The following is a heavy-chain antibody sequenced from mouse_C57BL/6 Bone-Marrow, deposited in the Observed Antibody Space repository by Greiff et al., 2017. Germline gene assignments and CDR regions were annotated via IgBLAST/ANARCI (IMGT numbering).Heavy chain of an antibody. Sequence: QVQLQQSGAELVRPGTSVKVSCKASGYAFTNYLIEWVKQRPGQGLEWIGVIYPGSGGTNYNEKFKGKATLTVDKSSSTAYMQLSSLTSEDSAVYFCARSKSSVSWFAYWGQGTLVTVSA. D-gene: IGHD6-1*01. CDR3: ARSKSSVSWFAY. J-gene: IGHJ3*01. CDR2: IYPGSGGT. V-gene: IGHV1-54*01. CDR1: GYAFTNYL.